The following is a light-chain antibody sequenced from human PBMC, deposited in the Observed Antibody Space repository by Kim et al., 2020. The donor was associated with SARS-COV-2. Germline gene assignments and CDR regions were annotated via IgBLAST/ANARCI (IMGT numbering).Light chain of an antibody. J-gene: IGLJ1*01. CDR2: KVT. CDR1: SSDVGGYNY. CDR3: SSYAGSNYPYV. Sequence: QSALTQPPSASGSLGQSVTISCTGTSSDVGGYNYVSWYQQHPGKAPKLMIYKVTQRPSGVPDRFSGSKSGNTASLTVSGLQAEDEADYFCSSYAGSNYPYVCGTGTKVTVL. V-gene: IGLV2-8*01.